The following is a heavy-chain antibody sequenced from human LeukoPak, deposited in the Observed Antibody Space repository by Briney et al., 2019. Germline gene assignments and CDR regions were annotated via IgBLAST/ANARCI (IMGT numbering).Heavy chain of an antibody. CDR2: IYTSGST. J-gene: IGHJ5*02. CDR1: GDSISNYY. V-gene: IGHV4-4*07. D-gene: IGHD3-10*01. CDR3: ARDLHPTMVRGAIITANWFDP. Sequence: PSETLSLTCTVAGDSISNYYWSWIRQPAGKGLEWIGRIYTSGSTNYNPSLKSRVTMSVDTSKNQFSLKLSSVTAADTAVYYCARDLHPTMVRGAIITANWFDPWGQGTLVTVSS.